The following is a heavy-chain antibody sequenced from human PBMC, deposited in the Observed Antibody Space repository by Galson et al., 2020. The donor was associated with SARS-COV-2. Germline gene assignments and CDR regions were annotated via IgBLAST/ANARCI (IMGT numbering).Heavy chain of an antibody. CDR1: GFTFSSYA. Sequence: GESLKISCAASGFTFSSYAMHWVRQAPGKGLEWVAVISYDGSNKYYADSVKGRFTISRDNSKNTLYLQMNSLRAEDTAVYYCAREGVFDDAFDIWGQGTMVTVSS. V-gene: IGHV3-30*04. CDR2: ISYDGSNK. CDR3: AREGVFDDAFDI. J-gene: IGHJ3*02. D-gene: IGHD2-8*01.